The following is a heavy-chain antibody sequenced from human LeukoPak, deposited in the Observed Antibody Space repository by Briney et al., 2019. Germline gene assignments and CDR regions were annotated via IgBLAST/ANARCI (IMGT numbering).Heavy chain of an antibody. J-gene: IGHJ4*02. Sequence: PGGSLRLSCVASGFTFSRYWMHWVRQAPGKGLVWVSRINSDGSSITYADSVKGRFTIPRDNAKNTLYLQMTSLRVEDTAVYYCGSGSGVADYWGQGALVTVSS. CDR2: INSDGSSI. V-gene: IGHV3-74*01. CDR1: GFTFSRYW. D-gene: IGHD3-10*01. CDR3: GSGSGVADY.